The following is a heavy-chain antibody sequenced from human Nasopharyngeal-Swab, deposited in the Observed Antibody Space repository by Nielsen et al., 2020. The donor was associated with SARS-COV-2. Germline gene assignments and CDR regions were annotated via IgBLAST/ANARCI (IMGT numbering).Heavy chain of an antibody. CDR2: ISSSSSYI. J-gene: IGHJ6*02. D-gene: IGHD3/OR15-3a*01. CDR3: AKDQRALDSNYYYYGMDV. V-gene: IGHV3-21*04. Sequence: GGSLRLSCAASGFTFSSYSMNWVRQAPGKGLEWVSSISSSSSYIYYADSVKGRFTISRDNAKNSLYLQMNSLRAEDTALYYCAKDQRALDSNYYYYGMDVWGQGTTVTVSS. CDR1: GFTFSSYS.